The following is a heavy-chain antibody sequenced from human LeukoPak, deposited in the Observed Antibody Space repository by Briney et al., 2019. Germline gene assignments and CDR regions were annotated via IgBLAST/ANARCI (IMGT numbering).Heavy chain of an antibody. CDR3: AKSGYSYGRFNY. CDR2: ISGSGDST. Sequence: GGSLRLSCATSEFTFSSYAMSWVRQAPGKGLEWVSAISGSGDSTYYADSVKGRFTISRDNSKNTLYLQMNSLRADDTAVYHCAKSGYSYGRFNYWGQGTLVTVSS. CDR1: EFTFSSYA. J-gene: IGHJ4*02. D-gene: IGHD5-18*01. V-gene: IGHV3-23*01.